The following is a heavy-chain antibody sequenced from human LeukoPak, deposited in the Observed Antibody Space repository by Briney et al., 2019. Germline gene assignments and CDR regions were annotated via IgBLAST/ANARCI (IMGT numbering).Heavy chain of an antibody. Sequence: ASVKVSCKASGYTFTGYYMHWVRQAPGQGLEWMGWINPNSGGTNYAQKFQSRVTMTRDTSISTAYMELSRLRSDDTAVYYCARSPVVVPSWGYYGMDVWGQGTTVTVPS. J-gene: IGHJ6*02. D-gene: IGHD2-2*01. CDR2: INPNSGGT. CDR3: ARSPVVVPSWGYYGMDV. CDR1: GYTFTGYY. V-gene: IGHV1-2*02.